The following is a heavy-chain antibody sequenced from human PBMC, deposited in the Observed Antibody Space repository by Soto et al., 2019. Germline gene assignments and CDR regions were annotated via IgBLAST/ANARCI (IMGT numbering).Heavy chain of an antibody. CDR2: ISGSGGST. J-gene: IGHJ4*02. V-gene: IGHV3-23*01. D-gene: IGHD3-9*01. CDR3: AKTPYFDWSNPVDY. CDR1: GFTFSSYA. Sequence: PGGSLRLSCAASGFTFSSYAMSWVRQAPGKGLEWVSAISGSGGSTYYADSVKGRFTISRDNSKNTLYLQMNSLRAEDTAVYYCAKTPYFDWSNPVDYWGQGTLVTVSS.